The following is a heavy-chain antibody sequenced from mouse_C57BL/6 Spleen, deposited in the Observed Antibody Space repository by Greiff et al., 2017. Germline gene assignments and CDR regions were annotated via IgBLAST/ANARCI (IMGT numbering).Heavy chain of an antibody. J-gene: IGHJ2*01. CDR1: GYTFTSYW. D-gene: IGHD1-1*01. CDR3: ARDYYGSRDY. Sequence: VQLQQSGAELVMPGASVKLSCKASGYTFTSYWMHWVKQRPGQGLEWIGEIDPSDSYTNYNKKFKGKATLTADKSASTAYMELRSLTSEDSAVYFCARDYYGSRDYWGQGTTLTVSS. V-gene: IGHV1-69*01. CDR2: IDPSDSYT.